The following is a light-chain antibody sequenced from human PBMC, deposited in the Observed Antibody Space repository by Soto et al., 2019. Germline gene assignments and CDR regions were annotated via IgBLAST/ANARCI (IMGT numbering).Light chain of an antibody. J-gene: IGKJ1*01. CDR2: KAS. CDR3: QQYNRYWT. Sequence: DIQMTQSPSTLSASVGDRVTITCRASQSISSWLAWYQQKPGKAPKLLIYKASSLESGVPSRFSGSGSGTEFTLTISILQPDDFATDYGQQYNRYWTFGQGTKVEIK. CDR1: QSISSW. V-gene: IGKV1-5*03.